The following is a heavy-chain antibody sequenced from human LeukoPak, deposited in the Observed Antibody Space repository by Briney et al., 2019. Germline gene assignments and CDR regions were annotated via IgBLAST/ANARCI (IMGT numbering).Heavy chain of an antibody. CDR1: GGSFSGYY. J-gene: IGHJ3*02. CDR3: ARVKYSSSWYKDAFDI. D-gene: IGHD6-13*01. CDR2: INHSGST. V-gene: IGHV4-34*01. Sequence: PSETLSLTCAVYGGSFSGYYWSWIRQPPGKGREWIGEINHSGSTNYNPSLKSRVTISVDTSKNQFSLKLSSVTAADTAVYYCARVKYSSSWYKDAFDIWGQGTMVTVSS.